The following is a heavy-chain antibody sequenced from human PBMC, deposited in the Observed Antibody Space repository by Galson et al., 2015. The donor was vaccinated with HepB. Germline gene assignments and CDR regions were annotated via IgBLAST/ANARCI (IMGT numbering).Heavy chain of an antibody. Sequence: SVKVSCKASGYTFTSYGISWVRQAPGQGLEWMGWIRAYNGNTNYAQKLQGRVTMTTDTSTSTAYMELRSLRSDDTAVYYCARNYYYDSSGYGSVDGMDVWGQGTTVTVSS. J-gene: IGHJ6*02. D-gene: IGHD3-22*01. CDR3: ARNYYYDSSGYGSVDGMDV. CDR1: GYTFTSYG. CDR2: IRAYNGNT. V-gene: IGHV1-18*01.